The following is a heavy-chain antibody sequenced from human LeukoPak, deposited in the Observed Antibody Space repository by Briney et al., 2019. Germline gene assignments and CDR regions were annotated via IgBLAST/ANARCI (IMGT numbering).Heavy chain of an antibody. D-gene: IGHD3-16*01. CDR3: AKEGPRGAFDI. V-gene: IGHV3-23*01. Sequence: GGSLRLSCAASGFTFSGFAMIWVRQPPGKGLEWVSGLSGSGDRAYYADSVKGRFTISRDNSKNTLYLQMNSLRAEDTAVYYCAKEGPRGAFDIWGQGTMVTVSS. CDR1: GFTFSGFA. CDR2: LSGSGDRA. J-gene: IGHJ3*02.